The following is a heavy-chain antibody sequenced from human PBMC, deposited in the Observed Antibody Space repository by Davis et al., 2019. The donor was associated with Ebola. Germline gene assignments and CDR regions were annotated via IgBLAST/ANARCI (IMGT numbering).Heavy chain of an antibody. CDR1: GFTFSSYG. D-gene: IGHD2-2*01. Sequence: PGGSLRLSCAASGFTFSSYGMHWVRQAPGKGLEYVSAISSNGGSTYYANSVKGRFTISRDNSKNTLYLQMGSLRAEDMAVYYCARVHAPAWFDPWGQGTLVTVSS. J-gene: IGHJ5*02. CDR3: ARVHAPAWFDP. CDR2: ISSNGGST. V-gene: IGHV3-64*01.